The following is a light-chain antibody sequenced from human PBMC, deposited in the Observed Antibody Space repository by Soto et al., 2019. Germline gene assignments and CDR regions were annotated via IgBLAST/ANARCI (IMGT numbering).Light chain of an antibody. J-gene: IGKJ4*01. CDR3: QHYHNLPLT. Sequence: IQMTQSPSSLSASVGDRVTITCQANQDITNSLNWYQQIPGKAPKLLLYGASNLVTGVPSRFTARGSGTAFTFTISSLQPADIATYYCQHYHNLPLTFGGGTKVEIK. CDR2: GAS. V-gene: IGKV1-33*01. CDR1: QDITNS.